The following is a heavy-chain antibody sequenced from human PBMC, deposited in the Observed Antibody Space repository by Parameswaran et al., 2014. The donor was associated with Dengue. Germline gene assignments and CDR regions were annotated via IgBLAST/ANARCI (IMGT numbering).Heavy chain of an antibody. Sequence: ESLKISCAPSGFTFRTYAMSWVRQAPGKGAGSGVSGISGGGGSTFYADSVKGRFTISRDNSKNTLYLQMNSLRAEDTAVYYCARVLVPAAIRGPFDYWGQGTLVTVSS. CDR1: GFTFRTYA. J-gene: IGHJ4*02. D-gene: IGHD2-2*02. V-gene: IGHV3-23*01. CDR3: ARVLVPAAIRGPFDY. CDR2: ISGGGGST.